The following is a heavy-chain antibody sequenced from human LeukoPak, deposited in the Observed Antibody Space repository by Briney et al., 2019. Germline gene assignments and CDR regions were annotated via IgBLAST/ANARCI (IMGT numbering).Heavy chain of an antibody. D-gene: IGHD3-22*01. CDR2: IYYSGST. J-gene: IGHJ4*02. V-gene: IGHV4-59*01. CDR3: ARNGILSDSSGYYPGGVDY. Sequence: SETLSLTCTVPGGSIRSYYWSWIRQPPGKGLEWIGYIYYSGSTNYNPSLKSRVTISVDTSKNQFSLKLSSVTAADTAVYYCARNGILSDSSGYYPGGVDYWGQGTLVTVSS. CDR1: GGSIRSYY.